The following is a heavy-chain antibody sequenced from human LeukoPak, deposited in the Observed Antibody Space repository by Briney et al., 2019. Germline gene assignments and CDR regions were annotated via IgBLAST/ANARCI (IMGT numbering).Heavy chain of an antibody. V-gene: IGHV4-4*07. Sequence: SETLSLTCTVSGGSISSYYWSWIRQPAGKGLEWIGRIYTSGSTNYNPSLKSRVTISVDTSKNQFSLKLSSVTAADTAVYYCARGVLGYDFWSGYPGQFDYWGQGTLVTVSS. D-gene: IGHD3-3*01. J-gene: IGHJ4*02. CDR1: GGSISSYY. CDR3: ARGVLGYDFWSGYPGQFDY. CDR2: IYTSGST.